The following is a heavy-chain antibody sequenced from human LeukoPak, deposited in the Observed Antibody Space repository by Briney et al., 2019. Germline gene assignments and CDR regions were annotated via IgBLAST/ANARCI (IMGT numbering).Heavy chain of an antibody. Sequence: GESLQISCKGSGYSFTSYWIGWVRQLPGKGLEWMGIIYPGDSDTRYSPSFQGQVTISADKSISTAYLQWSSLKASDTAMYYCARPRGLYWSSTSCFPTYFDYWGQGTLVTVSS. V-gene: IGHV5-51*01. D-gene: IGHD2-2*01. CDR3: ARPRGLYWSSTSCFPTYFDY. CDR1: GYSFTSYW. CDR2: IYPGDSDT. J-gene: IGHJ4*02.